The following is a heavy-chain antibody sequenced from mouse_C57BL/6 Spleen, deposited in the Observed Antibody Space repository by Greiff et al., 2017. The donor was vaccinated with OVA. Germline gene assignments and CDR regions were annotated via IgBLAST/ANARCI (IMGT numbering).Heavy chain of an antibody. CDR1: GFTFSDYG. CDR2: ISSGSSTI. D-gene: IGHD2-4*01. J-gene: IGHJ4*01. CDR3: ARDDYDEDYAMDY. Sequence: DVKLVESGGGLVKPGGSLKLSCAASGFTFSDYGMHWVRQAPEKGLEWVAYISSGSSTIYYADTVKGRFTISRDNAKNTLFLQMTSLRSEDTAMYYCARDDYDEDYAMDYWGQGTSVTVSS. V-gene: IGHV5-17*01.